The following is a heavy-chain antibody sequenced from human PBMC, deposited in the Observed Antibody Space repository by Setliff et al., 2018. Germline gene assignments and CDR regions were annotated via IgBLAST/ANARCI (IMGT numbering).Heavy chain of an antibody. Sequence: ASVKVSCKASGSTFTDYLMNWMRQAPEQGLEWMGRINLNTGNIFYAQEFQGRVTLTRDTSISTAYMELTGLEYDDTAIYYCARDTLALGDITLFDYWGQGTLVTVSS. CDR1: GSTFTDYL. J-gene: IGHJ4*02. V-gene: IGHV1-2*02. CDR2: INLNTGNI. D-gene: IGHD3-16*01. CDR3: ARDTLALGDITLFDY.